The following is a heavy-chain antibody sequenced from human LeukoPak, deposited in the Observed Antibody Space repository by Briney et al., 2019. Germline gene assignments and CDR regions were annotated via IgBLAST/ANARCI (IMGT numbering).Heavy chain of an antibody. CDR1: GFTFSSYG. V-gene: IGHV3-30*03. D-gene: IGHD6-19*01. Sequence: GGSLRLSCAASGFTFSSYGMHWVRQAPGKGLEWVAVTSYDGSNKYYADSVKGRFTISRDNSKNTLYLQMNSLRAEDTAVYYCAGSVDSGWYGKRRGDYWGQGTLVTVSS. CDR2: TSYDGSNK. CDR3: AGSVDSGWYGKRRGDY. J-gene: IGHJ4*02.